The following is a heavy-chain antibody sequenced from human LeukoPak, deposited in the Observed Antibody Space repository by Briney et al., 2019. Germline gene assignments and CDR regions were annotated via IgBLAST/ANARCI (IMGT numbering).Heavy chain of an antibody. CDR1: GGSFSGYY. J-gene: IGHJ4*02. Sequence: SETLSLTCAVDGGSFSGYYWSWIRQPPGKGLEWIGEINHSGSTNYNPSLKSRVTISVDTSKNQFSLKLSSVTAADTAVYYCARIQVSSWYVPVDYWGQGTLVTVSS. D-gene: IGHD6-13*01. V-gene: IGHV4-34*01. CDR2: INHSGST. CDR3: ARIQVSSWYVPVDY.